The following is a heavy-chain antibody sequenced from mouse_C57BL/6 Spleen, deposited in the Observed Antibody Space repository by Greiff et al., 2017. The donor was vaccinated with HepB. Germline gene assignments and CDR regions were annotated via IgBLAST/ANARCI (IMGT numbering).Heavy chain of an antibody. D-gene: IGHD3-3*01. J-gene: IGHJ3*01. CDR2: IWGVGST. CDR1: GFSLTSYG. V-gene: IGHV2-6*01. CDR3: ASLGQGYGY. Sequence: VQGVESGPGLVAPSQSLSITCTVSGFSLTSYGVDWVRQSPGKGLEWLGVIWGVGSTNYNSALKSRLSISKDNSKSQVFIKMNSLQTEDTAMYYCASLGQGYGYWGQGTLVTVSA.